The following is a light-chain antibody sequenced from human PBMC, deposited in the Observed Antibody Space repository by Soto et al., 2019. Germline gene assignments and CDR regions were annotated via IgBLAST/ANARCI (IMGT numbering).Light chain of an antibody. Sequence: QSALTQPASVSGSPGKSITISCTGTSSDVWGHNLVSWYQQHPGKAPKVIIYEANKRPSGVSTRFSGSKSGNTASLTISGLQAEDEADYYCCSFAGGNIVYVFGTGTKLTFL. V-gene: IGLV2-23*01. J-gene: IGLJ1*01. CDR2: EAN. CDR3: CSFAGGNIVYV. CDR1: SSDVWGHNL.